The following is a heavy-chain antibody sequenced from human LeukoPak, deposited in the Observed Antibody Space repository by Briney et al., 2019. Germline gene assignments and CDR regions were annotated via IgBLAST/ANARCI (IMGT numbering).Heavy chain of an antibody. CDR1: GFSFSVFW. CDR3: ARVGSGSSYRPFDY. V-gene: IGHV3-74*01. D-gene: IGHD3-10*01. CDR2: IKTDGSIT. Sequence: SGGSLRLSCAASGFSFSVFWMHWVRQAPGKGPVWVSRIKTDGSITDYADSVKGRFTISRDNAKNTLYLQMNSLRAEDTAVYYCARVGSGSSYRPFDYWGQGTLVTVSS. J-gene: IGHJ4*02.